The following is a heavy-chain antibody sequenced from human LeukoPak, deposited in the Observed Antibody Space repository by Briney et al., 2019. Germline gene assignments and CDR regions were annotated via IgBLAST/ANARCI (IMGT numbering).Heavy chain of an antibody. V-gene: IGHV3-53*01. CDR1: GFTVSSNY. J-gene: IGHJ3*02. D-gene: IGHD6-13*01. Sequence: PGGSLRLSCAASGFTVSSNYMSWVRQAPGKGLEWVSVIYSGGSTYYADSVKGRFTISRDNSKNTLYLQMNSLRAEDTAVYYCARVASSSSWHNDAFDIWGQGTMVTVSS. CDR2: IYSGGST. CDR3: ARVASSSSWHNDAFDI.